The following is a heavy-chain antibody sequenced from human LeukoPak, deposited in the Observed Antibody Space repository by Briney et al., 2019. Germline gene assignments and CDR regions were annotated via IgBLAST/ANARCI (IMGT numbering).Heavy chain of an antibody. CDR2: ISGSGGST. V-gene: IGHV3-23*01. D-gene: IGHD3-10*02. CDR1: GFTFSSYA. J-gene: IGHJ6*04. CDR3: AELGITMIGGV. Sequence: GGSLRLSCAASGFTFSSYAMSWVRQAPGKGLEWVSAISGSGGSTYYADSVKGRFTISRDNSKNSLYLQMNSLRAEDTAVCYCAELGITMIGGVWGKGTTVTISS.